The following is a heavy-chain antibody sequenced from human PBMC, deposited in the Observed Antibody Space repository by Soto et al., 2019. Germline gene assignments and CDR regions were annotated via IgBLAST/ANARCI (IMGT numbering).Heavy chain of an antibody. CDR1: GFTFNNYG. Sequence: GGSLRLSCTASGFTFNNYGMHWVRQTPDKGLEWVAVVSYDGNHDFYADSVKGRLTISRDNSKNTLYLQMNSLKPEGTAVYYCVKERADFALVPHATSGMDVWGPGTTVTVSS. CDR2: VSYDGNHD. V-gene: IGHV3-30*18. D-gene: IGHD2-15*01. CDR3: VKERADFALVPHATSGMDV. J-gene: IGHJ6*02.